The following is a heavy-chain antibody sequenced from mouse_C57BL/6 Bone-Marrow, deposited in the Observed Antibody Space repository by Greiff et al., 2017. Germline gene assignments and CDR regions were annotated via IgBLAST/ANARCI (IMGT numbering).Heavy chain of an antibody. V-gene: IGHV1-55*01. CDR1: GYTFTSYW. J-gene: IGHJ1*03. Sequence: QVQLQQPGAELVKPGASVKMSCKASGYTFTSYWITWVKQRPGQGLEWIGDIYPGSGSTNYNEKFTSKATLTVDTSSSTAYMQLSSLTSADSAVYYCARPYYSNYWYFDVWGTGTTVTVSS. CDR2: IYPGSGST. CDR3: ARPYYSNYWYFDV. D-gene: IGHD2-5*01.